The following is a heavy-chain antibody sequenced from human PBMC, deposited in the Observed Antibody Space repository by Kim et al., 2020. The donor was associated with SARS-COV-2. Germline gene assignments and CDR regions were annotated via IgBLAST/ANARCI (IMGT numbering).Heavy chain of an antibody. CDR2: ISAYNGNT. Sequence: ASVKVSCKASGYTFTSYGISWVRQAPGQGLEWMGWISAYNGNTNYAQKLQGRVTMTTDTSTSTAYMELRSLRSDDTAVYYCARGNLQWLVRLGEGFDYWGQGTLVTVSS. V-gene: IGHV1-18*01. D-gene: IGHD6-19*01. CDR1: GYTFTSYG. CDR3: ARGNLQWLVRLGEGFDY. J-gene: IGHJ4*02.